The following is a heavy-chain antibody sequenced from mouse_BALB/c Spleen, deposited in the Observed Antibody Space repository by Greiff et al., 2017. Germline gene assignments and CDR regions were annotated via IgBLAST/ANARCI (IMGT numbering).Heavy chain of an antibody. Sequence: EVQLVESGPGLVKPSQSLSLTCTVTGYSITSDYAWNWIRQFPGNKLEWMGYISYSGSTSYNPSLKSRISITRDTSKNQFFLQLNSVTTEDTATYYCARRTTATDYYAMDYWGQGTSVTVSS. V-gene: IGHV3-2*02. D-gene: IGHD1-2*01. CDR2: ISYSGST. CDR1: GYSITSDYA. CDR3: ARRTTATDYYAMDY. J-gene: IGHJ4*01.